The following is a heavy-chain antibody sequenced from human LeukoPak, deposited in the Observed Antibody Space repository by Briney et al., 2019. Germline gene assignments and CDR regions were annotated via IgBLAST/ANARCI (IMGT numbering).Heavy chain of an antibody. CDR1: GFTFSSYS. D-gene: IGHD1-14*01. CDR3: ARVDNPYYYYYMDV. Sequence: GGSLRLSCAASGFTFSSYSMNWVRQAPGKGLEWVSYISSSSSTIYYADSVKGRSTISRDNAKNSLYLQMNSLRAEDTAVYYCARVDNPYYYYYMDVWGKGTTVTVSS. CDR2: ISSSSSTI. J-gene: IGHJ6*03. V-gene: IGHV3-48*01.